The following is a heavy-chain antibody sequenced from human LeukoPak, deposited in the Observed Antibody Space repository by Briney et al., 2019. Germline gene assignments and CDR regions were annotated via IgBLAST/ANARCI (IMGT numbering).Heavy chain of an antibody. D-gene: IGHD2-8*02. CDR2: VSGGGFDT. V-gene: IGHV3-23*01. CDR1: GFTLSNYV. CDR3: TRRAGGNLYDLDN. Sequence: PGGSLRLSCVASGFTLSNYVMSWVRQAPGKGLEWVSGVSGGGFDTYYTDSVKGRFTISRDNSKNMEYLQMNSLRAEDTAVYYCTRRAGGNLYDLDNWGQGTLVTVSS. J-gene: IGHJ4*02.